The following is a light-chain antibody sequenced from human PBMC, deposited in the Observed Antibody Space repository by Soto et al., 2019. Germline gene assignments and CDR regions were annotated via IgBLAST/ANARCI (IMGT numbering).Light chain of an antibody. V-gene: IGKV1-9*01. CDR3: QQLFNSPIT. Sequence: DIQLTQSPSCRSPSLGEIVAITFRASQVISSSLAWYQEKPGKAPKLLIYAASTLESGVPSRFSASVSGTEFSLTISSLQPEDFATYYCQQLFNSPITFGQGTRLEIK. CDR2: AAS. CDR1: QVISSS. J-gene: IGKJ5*01.